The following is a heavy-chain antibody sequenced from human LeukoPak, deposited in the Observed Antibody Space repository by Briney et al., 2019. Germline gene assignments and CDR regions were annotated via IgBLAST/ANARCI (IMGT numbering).Heavy chain of an antibody. V-gene: IGHV3-33*01. D-gene: IGHD3-10*01. Sequence: GGSLRLSCAASGFTFSSYGMHWVRQAPGKGLEWVAVIWYDGSNKYYADSVKGQFTISRDNSKNTLYLQMNSLRAEDTAVYYCARDGRGVIIDYWGQGTLVTVSS. J-gene: IGHJ4*02. CDR3: ARDGRGVIIDY. CDR1: GFTFSSYG. CDR2: IWYDGSNK.